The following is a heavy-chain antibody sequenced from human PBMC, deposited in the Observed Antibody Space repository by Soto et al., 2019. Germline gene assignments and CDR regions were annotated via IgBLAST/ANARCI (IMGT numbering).Heavy chain of an antibody. CDR1: GYTFSTYG. D-gene: IGHD6-6*01. CDR3: GRVGSGSSPADY. J-gene: IGHJ4*02. V-gene: IGHV1-18*01. Sequence: ASVQVSCKASGYTFSTYGINWVRQAPGQGLEWMGWISVYNGNTNYAQKFQDRVTLTTDTFTSTAYMEVRTLRSDDTAVYYCGRVGSGSSPADYWGQGTLVTVSS. CDR2: ISVYNGNT.